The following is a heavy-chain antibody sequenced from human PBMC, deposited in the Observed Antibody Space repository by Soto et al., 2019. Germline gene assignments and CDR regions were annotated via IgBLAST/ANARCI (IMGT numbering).Heavy chain of an antibody. D-gene: IGHD3-16*01. V-gene: IGHV1-24*01. CDR2: FDPEDGET. J-gene: IGHJ4*02. CDR1: GYTLTELS. CDR3: ATGVITFGGASFFDY. Sequence: GASVKVSCKVSGYTLTELSMHWVRQAPGKGLEWMGGFDPEDGETIYAQKFQGRVTMTEDTSTDTAYMELSSLRSEDTAVYYCATGVITFGGASFFDYWGQGTLVTVSS.